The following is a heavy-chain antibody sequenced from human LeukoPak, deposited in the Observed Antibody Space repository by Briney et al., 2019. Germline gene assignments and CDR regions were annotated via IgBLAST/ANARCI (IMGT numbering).Heavy chain of an antibody. CDR1: GGSISSGSYY. J-gene: IGHJ4*02. CDR3: ARVDPRGGYVNIWQGNFDY. Sequence: SETLSLTCSVSGGSISSGSYYWGWIRQSPGKGLEWIATIYHTGNTYYNPSLKSRVTISLDTSKNQFSLNLRSVTAADMAVYYCARVDPRGGYVNIWQGNFDYWGQGTLVTVSS. V-gene: IGHV4-39*07. D-gene: IGHD6-25*01. CDR2: IYHTGNT.